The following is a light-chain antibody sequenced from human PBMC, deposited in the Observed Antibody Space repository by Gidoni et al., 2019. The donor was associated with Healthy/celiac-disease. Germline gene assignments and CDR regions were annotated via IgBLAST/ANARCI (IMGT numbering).Light chain of an antibody. CDR2: DAS. CDR3: QQYDDPVFT. J-gene: IGKJ3*01. Sequence: DIQMTQSPSSLSASVGDRVTITCQASQDISNYLNWYQQKPGKATKLLIYDASNLETGVPSRFSGSVSGTDFTFTISSLQPEDIATYYCQQYDDPVFTFGPGTKVDIK. V-gene: IGKV1-33*01. CDR1: QDISNY.